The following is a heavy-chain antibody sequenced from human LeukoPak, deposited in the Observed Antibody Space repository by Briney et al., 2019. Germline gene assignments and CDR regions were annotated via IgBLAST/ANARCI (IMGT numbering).Heavy chain of an antibody. D-gene: IGHD6-13*01. J-gene: IGHJ4*02. CDR1: GYSFTSYW. CDR2: IYPGDSDT. V-gene: IGHV5-51*01. Sequence: GESLQISCKGSGYSFTSYWIGWVRQLPGKGLEWMGIIYPGDSDTRYSPSFQGQVTISADKSISTAYLQWSSLKASDTAMYYCAKSSEQQFLDYWGQGTLVTVSS. CDR3: AKSSEQQFLDY.